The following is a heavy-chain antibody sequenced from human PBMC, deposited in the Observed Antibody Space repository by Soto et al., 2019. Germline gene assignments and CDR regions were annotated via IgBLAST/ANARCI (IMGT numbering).Heavy chain of an antibody. Sequence: ASVKVSCKASGYTFRNYGISWVRQVPGQGLEWMGWISAYNGNTFYGQNFQDRVTMTTDRSTSTAYMEMKSLRSDDTAIYYCARDLPLWELLPGDYYYYGMDVWGQGTTVTVSS. CDR2: ISAYNGNT. J-gene: IGHJ6*02. CDR3: ARDLPLWELLPGDYYYYGMDV. V-gene: IGHV1-18*01. D-gene: IGHD2-15*01. CDR1: GYTFRNYG.